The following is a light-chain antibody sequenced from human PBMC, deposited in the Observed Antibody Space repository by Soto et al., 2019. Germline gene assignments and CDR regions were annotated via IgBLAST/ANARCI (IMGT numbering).Light chain of an antibody. V-gene: IGKV3D-20*02. CDR2: GAS. J-gene: IGKJ1*01. Sequence: EIVLTQSPGTLSLSPGERATLSCRASQSVSSNYLAWYRQKPGRAPRLLIYGASSRDTGIPDRFSGSGSGTDFTLTISSLEPEDFGVYYCQQRSNWPPEWTFGQGTKVDIK. CDR1: QSVSSNY. CDR3: QQRSNWPPEWT.